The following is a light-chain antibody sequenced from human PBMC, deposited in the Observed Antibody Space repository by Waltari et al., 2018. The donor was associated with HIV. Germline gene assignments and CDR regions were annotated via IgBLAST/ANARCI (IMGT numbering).Light chain of an antibody. J-gene: IGLJ3*02. CDR3: CSYAGSSTLV. CDR2: EVN. V-gene: IGLV2-23*02. Sequence: QSALTQPASVSGSPGQSITISCTGTSSDVGTYNLVSWYQQHPGKAPKLMVYEVNRRPLGVSNRFSGSKSGNTASLTISGLQAEDEADYYCCSYAGSSTLVFGGGTKVTVL. CDR1: SSDVGTYNL.